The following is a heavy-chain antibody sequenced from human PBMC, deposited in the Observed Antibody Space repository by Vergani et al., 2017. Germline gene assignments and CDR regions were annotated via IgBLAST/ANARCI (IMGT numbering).Heavy chain of an antibody. J-gene: IGHJ6*02. V-gene: IGHV1-8*01. D-gene: IGHD3-3*01. CDR1: GYTFTSYD. CDR3: ARALYYDFWSGYYGGYYYGMDV. Sequence: QVQLVQSGAEVKKPGASVKVSCKASGYTFTSYDINWVRQATGQGLEWMGWMNPNSGNTGYALKFQGRVTMTRNTSISTAYMELSSLRSEDTAVYYCARALYYDFWSGYYGGYYYGMDVWGQGTTVTVSS. CDR2: MNPNSGNT.